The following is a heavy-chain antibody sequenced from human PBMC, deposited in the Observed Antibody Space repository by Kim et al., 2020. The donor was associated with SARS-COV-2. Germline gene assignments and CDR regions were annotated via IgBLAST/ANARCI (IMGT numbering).Heavy chain of an antibody. J-gene: IGHJ4*02. D-gene: IGHD6-19*01. CDR3: ARDFRSRPVAGFDF. CDR1: GYTFTGYY. CDR2: INPNNGDT. Sequence: SVKVSCKASGYTFTGYYMNWVRQAPGQGLEWMGWINPNNGDTTYAQSFQGRITMTRDTSISTAYMELSSLRSDDTAVYYCARDFRSRPVAGFDFWGQGTLVTVSS. V-gene: IGHV1-2*02.